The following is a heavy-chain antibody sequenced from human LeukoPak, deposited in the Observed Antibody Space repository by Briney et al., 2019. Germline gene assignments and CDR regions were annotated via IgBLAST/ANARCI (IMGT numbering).Heavy chain of an antibody. CDR3: ARLGSYYFYD. CDR2: IYYSGIT. CDR1: GGSVSGYY. Sequence: PSETLPVTHTVCGGSVSGYYCCFIRQPPGKGLEWIGYIYYSGITNYNPSLKSQVTMSVDTSKNQYSLKVPCVAASDTAVYDCARLGSYYFYDGGQGTLVTVSS. J-gene: IGHJ4*02. V-gene: IGHV4-59*02.